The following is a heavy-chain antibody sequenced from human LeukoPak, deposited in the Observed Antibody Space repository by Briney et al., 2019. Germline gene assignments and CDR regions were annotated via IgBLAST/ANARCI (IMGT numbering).Heavy chain of an antibody. J-gene: IGHJ3*02. CDR3: ARGTPYYYGSGSYYKRAFDI. CDR2: INHSGST. V-gene: IGHV4-34*01. CDR1: GESFIDYY. D-gene: IGHD3-10*01. Sequence: SETLSLTCAVYGESFIDYYWNWIRQSPGKGLEWIGEINHSGSTNYNPSLKSRVTISVDTSKNQSSLKLSSVTAADTAVYYCARGTPYYYGSGSYYKRAFDIWGQGTTVTVSS.